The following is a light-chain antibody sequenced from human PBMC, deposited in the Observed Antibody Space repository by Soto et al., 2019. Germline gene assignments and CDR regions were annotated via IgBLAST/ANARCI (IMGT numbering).Light chain of an antibody. CDR3: QQYYNWPRT. CDR1: QSVSST. Sequence: EIVMTQSPATLSVSPGDIATLSCRASQSVSSTLAWYQQKPGQAPRLLIYGASTRATDIPARFSGSGSGTEFTLTISSLQSEDFAVYYCQQYYNWPRTLGQGTKVDIK. J-gene: IGKJ1*01. V-gene: IGKV3-15*01. CDR2: GAS.